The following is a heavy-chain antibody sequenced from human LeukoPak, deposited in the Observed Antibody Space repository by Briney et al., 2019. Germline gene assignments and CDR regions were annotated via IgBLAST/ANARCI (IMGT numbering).Heavy chain of an antibody. V-gene: IGHV4-59*12. CDR1: GGSISSYY. J-gene: IGHJ2*01. CDR2: IYYSGDT. D-gene: IGHD4-23*01. Sequence: SETLSLTCSVSGGSISSYYWTWIRQPPGKGLEWIGYIYYSGDTNYNPSLKSRVTISVDRSKNQFSLKLSSVTAADTAVYYCARGKGIKDYGGNPARNWYFDFWGRGTLVTVSS. CDR3: ARGKGIKDYGGNPARNWYFDF.